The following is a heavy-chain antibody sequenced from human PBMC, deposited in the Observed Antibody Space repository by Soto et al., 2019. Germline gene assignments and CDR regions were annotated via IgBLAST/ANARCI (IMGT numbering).Heavy chain of an antibody. CDR3: ARGYGDYPA. J-gene: IGHJ5*02. CDR1: GFTFSSYE. D-gene: IGHD4-17*01. Sequence: GGSLRLSCAASGFTFSSYEMNWVRQAPGKGLEWVSYISSSGSTINYADSVKGRFTISRDNAKNSLSLQMNSLRAEDTAVYYCARGYGDYPAWGQGTLVTVSS. CDR2: ISSSGSTI. V-gene: IGHV3-48*03.